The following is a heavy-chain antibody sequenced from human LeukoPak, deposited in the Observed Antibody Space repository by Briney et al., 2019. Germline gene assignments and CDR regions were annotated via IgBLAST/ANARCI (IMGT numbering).Heavy chain of an antibody. V-gene: IGHV3-23*01. J-gene: IGHJ4*02. D-gene: IGHD2-15*01. CDR2: IIASGST. CDR1: GFTFSTYA. CDR3: AKVRVGINIDFDY. Sequence: GGSLRLSCAASGFTFSTYASTWIRQAPGKGLEWISTIIASGSTSYADSVKGRFTMSRDNSKNTVSLQMTSLTAEDTAIYYCAKVRVGINIDFDYWGQGTLVTVSS.